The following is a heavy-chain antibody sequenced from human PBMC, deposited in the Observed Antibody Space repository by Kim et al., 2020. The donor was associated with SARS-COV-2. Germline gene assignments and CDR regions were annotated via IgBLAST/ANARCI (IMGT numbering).Heavy chain of an antibody. V-gene: IGHV3-7*01. CDR3: AREYRDYYDSSGYFDY. Sequence: GGSLRLSCAASGFTFSSYWMSWVRQAPGKGLEWVANIKQDGSEKYYVDSVKGRFTISRDNAKNSLYLQMNSLRAEDTAVYYCAREYRDYYDSSGYFDYWGQGTLVTVSS. CDR2: IKQDGSEK. D-gene: IGHD3-22*01. CDR1: GFTFSSYW. J-gene: IGHJ4*02.